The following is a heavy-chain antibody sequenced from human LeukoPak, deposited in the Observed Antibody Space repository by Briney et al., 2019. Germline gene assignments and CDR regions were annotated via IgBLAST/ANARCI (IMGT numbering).Heavy chain of an antibody. CDR2: IKSKTDGGTT. J-gene: IGHJ4*02. CDR1: GFTFSNAW. D-gene: IGHD6-6*01. Sequence: GGSLRLSCAASGFTFSNAWMNWVRQAPGKGLEWVGRIKSKTDGGTTDYAAPVKGRFTISRDDSTNTLYLQMNSLKTEDTAVYYCTRSQYSSSSGRDYWGQGTLVTVSS. V-gene: IGHV3-15*07. CDR3: TRSQYSSSSGRDY.